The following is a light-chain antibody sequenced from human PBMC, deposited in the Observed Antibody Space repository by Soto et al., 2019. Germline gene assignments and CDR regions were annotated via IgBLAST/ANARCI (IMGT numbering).Light chain of an antibody. CDR3: QQSYKTPLT. V-gene: IGKV1-39*01. Sequence: DIQMTQSPSSLSASVGGRVTITCRASQTISIFLNWYQHKPGKPPTLLIYTASSLQSGVPSRFSGSGSGTDFTLTISSLQPEDFATYYCQQSYKTPLTFGGGTKVDIK. CDR2: TAS. CDR1: QTISIF. J-gene: IGKJ4*01.